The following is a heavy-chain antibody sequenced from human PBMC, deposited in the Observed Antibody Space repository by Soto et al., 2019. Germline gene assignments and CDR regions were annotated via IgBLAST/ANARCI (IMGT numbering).Heavy chain of an antibody. CDR1: GFRFNFFG. CDR2: ISASSDTI. Sequence: EVQLVESGGGLAQPGGSLRLSCVASGFRFNFFGMNWVRQPPGKGLEWISYISASSDTIFYADSVKGRFTISRDNGKNSLYLQMNSQRAEDTAVYYWAREVGGEYYVDYWGQGTLVPVSS. V-gene: IGHV3-48*01. CDR3: AREVGGEYYVDY. D-gene: IGHD3-16*01. J-gene: IGHJ4*02.